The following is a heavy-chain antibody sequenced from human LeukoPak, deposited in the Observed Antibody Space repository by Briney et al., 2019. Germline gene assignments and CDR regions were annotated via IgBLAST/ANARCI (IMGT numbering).Heavy chain of an antibody. V-gene: IGHV3-21*01. Sequence: AGGSLRLSCAASGFTFSSYWMSWVRQAPGKGLEWVSSISSSSSYIYYVDSVKGRFTISRDNAKNSLYLQMNSLRAEDTALYYCARAEGYGAIDYWGQGTLVTVSS. J-gene: IGHJ4*02. D-gene: IGHD5-12*01. CDR1: GFTFSSYW. CDR2: ISSSSSYI. CDR3: ARAEGYGAIDY.